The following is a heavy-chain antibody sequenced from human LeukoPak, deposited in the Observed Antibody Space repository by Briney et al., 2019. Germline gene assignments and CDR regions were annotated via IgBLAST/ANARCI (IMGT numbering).Heavy chain of an antibody. D-gene: IGHD6-13*01. CDR2: ISGSGDNT. V-gene: IGHV3-23*01. Sequence: GGSLRLSCAASGFCFSNYAMSWVRQAPGKGLEWVSGISGSGDNTYYADSVKGRFTISRDNAKNSLYLQMNSLRAEDTAVYYCARVSSSAGRGYWGQGTLVTVSS. CDR3: ARVSSSAGRGY. CDR1: GFCFSNYA. J-gene: IGHJ4*02.